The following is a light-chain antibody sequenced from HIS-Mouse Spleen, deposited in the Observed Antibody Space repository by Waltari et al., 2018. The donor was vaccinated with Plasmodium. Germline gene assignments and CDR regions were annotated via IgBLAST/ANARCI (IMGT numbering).Light chain of an antibody. Sequence: EIVLTQSPGTLSLSPGERATLSCRASQSVSSSYLAWYQQKPGQAPRLLIYGASSRATGIPDRFSGRGSGTDFTLTISGLEPEDFAVYYCQQYGSSPYTFGQGTKLEIK. CDR2: GAS. CDR3: QQYGSSPYT. CDR1: QSVSSSY. V-gene: IGKV3-20*01. J-gene: IGKJ2*01.